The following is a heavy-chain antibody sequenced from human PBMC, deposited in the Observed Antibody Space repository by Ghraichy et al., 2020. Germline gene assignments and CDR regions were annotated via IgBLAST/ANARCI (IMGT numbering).Heavy chain of an antibody. CDR3: AREVYSSSSGFDY. V-gene: IGHV3-33*08. D-gene: IGHD6-6*01. CDR2: IWYDGSNK. J-gene: IGHJ4*02. CDR1: GFTFSSYG. Sequence: GESLNISCAASGFTFSSYGMHWVRQAPGKGLEWVAVIWYDGSNKYYADSVKGRFTISRDNSKNTLYLQMNSLRAEDTAVYYCAREVYSSSSGFDYWGQGTLVTVSS.